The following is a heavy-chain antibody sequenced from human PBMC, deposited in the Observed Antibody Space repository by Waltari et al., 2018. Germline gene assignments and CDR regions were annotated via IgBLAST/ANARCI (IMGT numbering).Heavy chain of an antibody. CDR1: GFTFSTCS. CDR2: ITSSSNYV. CDR3: ARDRVEYSSSGADY. D-gene: IGHD6-6*01. Sequence: EVQLVESGGGLVKPGGSLRLSCVASGFTFSTCSMNWVRQAPGKGLEWVSSITSSSNYVYYADSVKGRFTISRENAKTSLYLQMNSLRAEDTAVYYCARDRVEYSSSGADYWGQGTLVTVSS. V-gene: IGHV3-21*06. J-gene: IGHJ4*02.